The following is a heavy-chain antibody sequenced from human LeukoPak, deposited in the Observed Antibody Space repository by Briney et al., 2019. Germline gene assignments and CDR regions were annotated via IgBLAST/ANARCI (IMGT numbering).Heavy chain of an antibody. CDR1: GGTFSSYA. J-gene: IGHJ4*02. D-gene: IGHD3-10*01. CDR2: IIPILGIA. Sequence: SVKVSCKASGGTFSSYAISWVRQAPGQGLEWMGGIIPILGIANYAQKFQGRVTITADKSTSTAYMELSSLRSEDTAVYYCAARYGSGSYSFWGQGTLVTVSS. CDR3: AARYGSGSYSF. V-gene: IGHV1-69*04.